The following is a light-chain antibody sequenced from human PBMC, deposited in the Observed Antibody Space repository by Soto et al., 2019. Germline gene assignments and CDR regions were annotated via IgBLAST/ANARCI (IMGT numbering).Light chain of an antibody. CDR3: QKYDSVPPVT. CDR1: QGIGTY. V-gene: IGKV1-27*01. Sequence: DIPMTQSPSSLSASVGDTVTITCRASQGIGTYLAWYQQKPGKVPKLLIYAASTLLSGVPSRFSGSGSGLDFTLTITSLQPEDVATYYCQKYDSVPPVTFGGGTKVEIK. J-gene: IGKJ4*01. CDR2: AAS.